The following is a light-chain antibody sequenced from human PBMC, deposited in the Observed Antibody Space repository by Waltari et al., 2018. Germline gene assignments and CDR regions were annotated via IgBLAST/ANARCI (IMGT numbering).Light chain of an antibody. CDR2: LGS. J-gene: IGKJ2*01. Sequence: DIVMTQSPLSLPVTPGEPASISCRSSQSLLHSNGYNYLDWYLQEPGQSPQLLIYLGSNRASGVPDRFSGSGSGTDFTLTISRVEAEDVGVYYCMQALQTPPTFGQGTKLEIK. CDR3: MQALQTPPT. V-gene: IGKV2-28*01. CDR1: QSLLHSNGYNY.